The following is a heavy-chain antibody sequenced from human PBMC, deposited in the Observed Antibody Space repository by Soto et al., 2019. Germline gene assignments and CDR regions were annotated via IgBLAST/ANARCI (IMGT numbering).Heavy chain of an antibody. CDR1: GFTFTNYA. D-gene: IGHD6-13*01. J-gene: IGHJ6*03. CDR2: ISVGGGSS. CDR3: AKDITSSWSYYYYYMDV. Sequence: GGSLRLSCAASGFTFTNYAMSWVRQAPGRGLEWVSIISVGGGSSYYADSVKGRFTISRDNSKNTVYLQMNSLRAEDTAVYYCAKDITSSWSYYYYYMDVWGKGTTVTVSS. V-gene: IGHV3-23*01.